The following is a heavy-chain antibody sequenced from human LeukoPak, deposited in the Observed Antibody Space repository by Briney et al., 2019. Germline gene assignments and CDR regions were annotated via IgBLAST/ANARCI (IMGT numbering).Heavy chain of an antibody. V-gene: IGHV4-39*07. CDR3: ARVYYYDSSGYFYYMDV. CDR1: GGSISSSSYY. CDR2: IYYSGST. J-gene: IGHJ6*03. D-gene: IGHD3-22*01. Sequence: SETLSLTCTVSGGSISSSSYYWGWIRQPPGKGLEWIGSIYYSGSTYYNPSLKSRVTISVDTSKNQFSLKLSSVTAADTAVYYCARVYYYDSSGYFYYMDVWGKGTTVTVSS.